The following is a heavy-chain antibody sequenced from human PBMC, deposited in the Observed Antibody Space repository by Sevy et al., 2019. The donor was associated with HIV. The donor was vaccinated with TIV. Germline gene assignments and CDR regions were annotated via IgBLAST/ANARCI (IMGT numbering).Heavy chain of an antibody. J-gene: IGHJ4*02. CDR1: GFTFSSYG. V-gene: IGHV3-23*01. CDR3: ARDSTYGSGSYYNGEFDY. CDR2: ISDIGNT. Sequence: GGSLRLSCAASGFTFSSYGMSWVRQAPGKGLEWVSVISDIGNTYYADSVKGRFTMSRDNSKNTLYLQMNSLRAEDTAVYYCARDSTYGSGSYYNGEFDYWGQGTLVTVSS. D-gene: IGHD3-10*01.